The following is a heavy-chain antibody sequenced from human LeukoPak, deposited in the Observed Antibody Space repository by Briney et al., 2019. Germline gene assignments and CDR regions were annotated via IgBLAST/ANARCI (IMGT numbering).Heavy chain of an antibody. CDR1: GFTFSSYA. J-gene: IGHJ6*03. Sequence: GGSLRLSCAASGFTFSSYAMSWVRQAPGKGLEWVSAISGSGGSTYYADSVKGRFTISRDNSKNTLYLQMNSLRAEDTAVYYCAKGKKVGYYYYYMDVWGKGTTVTVSS. CDR2: ISGSGGST. D-gene: IGHD1-26*01. V-gene: IGHV3-23*01. CDR3: AKGKKVGYYYYYMDV.